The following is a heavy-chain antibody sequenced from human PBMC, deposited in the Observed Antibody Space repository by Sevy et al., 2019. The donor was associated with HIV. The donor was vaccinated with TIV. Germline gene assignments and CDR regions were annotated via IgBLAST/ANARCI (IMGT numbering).Heavy chain of an antibody. V-gene: IGHV3-23*01. Sequence: GGSLRLSCAASGFTFSSYAMSWVRQAPGKGLEWVSTFSFVCGKINYADSVKGRFTISRGNSKNTLYLQMHSLRAEDTAVYYCSREGCSKPHDYWGQGTLVTVSS. CDR2: FSFVCGKI. CDR1: GFTFSSYA. J-gene: IGHJ4*02. D-gene: IGHD3-10*02. CDR3: SREGCSKPHDY.